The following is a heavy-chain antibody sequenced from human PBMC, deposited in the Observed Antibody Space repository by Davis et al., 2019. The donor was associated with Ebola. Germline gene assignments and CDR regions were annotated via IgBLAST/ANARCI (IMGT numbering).Heavy chain of an antibody. Sequence: SETLSLTCTVSGGSISSSSYYWSWIRQPPGKGLEWIGEINHSGSTNYNPSLKSRVTISVDTSKNQFSLKLSSMTAADTAVYYCARVVATTRYYYYYYGMDVWGQGTTVTVSS. CDR2: INHSGST. J-gene: IGHJ6*02. D-gene: IGHD5-12*01. CDR1: GGSISSSSYY. V-gene: IGHV4-39*07. CDR3: ARVVATTRYYYYYYGMDV.